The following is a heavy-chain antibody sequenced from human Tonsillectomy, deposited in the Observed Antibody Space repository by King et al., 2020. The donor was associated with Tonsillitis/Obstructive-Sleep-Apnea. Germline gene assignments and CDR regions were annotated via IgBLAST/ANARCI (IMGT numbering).Heavy chain of an antibody. CDR1: GYTFTGYY. Sequence: VQLVESGAEVKKPGASVKVSCKASGYTFTGYYMHWVRQAPGQGLEWMGWINPNSGGTNYAQKFQGRATMTRDTSISTAYMELSRLRSDDTAVYYCARALSRDGYTDGAFDIWGQGTMVTVSS. CDR2: INPNSGGT. CDR3: ARALSRDGYTDGAFDI. D-gene: IGHD5-24*01. J-gene: IGHJ3*02. V-gene: IGHV1-2*02.